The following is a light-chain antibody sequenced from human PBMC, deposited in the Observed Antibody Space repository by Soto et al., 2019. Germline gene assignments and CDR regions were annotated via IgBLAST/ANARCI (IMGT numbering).Light chain of an antibody. Sequence: AIQVTQSPSSLPASVGDRVTITCRASQDIRSDLGWYQQKPGKAPKLLIFATSTLQSGVPSRFSGTGSGTDFTLTISSLQPEDFATYYCLQDFNYPWTFGQGTKVDIK. CDR3: LQDFNYPWT. J-gene: IGKJ1*01. CDR1: QDIRSD. CDR2: ATS. V-gene: IGKV1-6*01.